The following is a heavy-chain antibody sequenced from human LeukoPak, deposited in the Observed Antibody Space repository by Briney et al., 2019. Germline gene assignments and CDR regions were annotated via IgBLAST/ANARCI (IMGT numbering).Heavy chain of an antibody. V-gene: IGHV3-48*04. CDR3: ARDPPSA. J-gene: IGHJ4*02. CDR1: GLTFGNYG. Sequence: GGSLRLSCVASGLTFGNYGMNWVRQAPGKGLEWVSYISSSSDSTNYVDSVKGRFTISRDNAKNSLYLQMNSLRVEDTAVYYCARDPPSAWGQGTLVTVSS. D-gene: IGHD6-25*01. CDR2: ISSSSDST.